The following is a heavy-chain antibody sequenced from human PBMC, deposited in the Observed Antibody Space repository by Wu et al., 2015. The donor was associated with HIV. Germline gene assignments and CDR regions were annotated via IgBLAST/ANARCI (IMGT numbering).Heavy chain of an antibody. CDR1: GGTFSSYA. D-gene: IGHD3-22*01. V-gene: IGHV1-69*15. Sequence: QVQLVQSGAEVKKPGSSVKVSCKASGGTFSSYAISWVRQAPGQGLEWMGRIIPIFGTANYAQKFQGRVTITADESTSTAYMELSSLRSEDTAVYYCASGINYYDSSGQYFDYWGQGTLVTVSS. CDR3: ASGINYYDSSGQYFDY. J-gene: IGHJ4*02. CDR2: IIPIFGTA.